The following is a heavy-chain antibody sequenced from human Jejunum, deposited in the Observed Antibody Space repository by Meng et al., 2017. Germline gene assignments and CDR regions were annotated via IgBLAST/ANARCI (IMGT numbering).Heavy chain of an antibody. D-gene: IGHD5-12*01. J-gene: IGHJ5*02. CDR3: ARDLLGPAIAASGYFDP. Sequence: SETLSPTCAVSGGSISDSNWWSWVRQPPGKGLEWIGEIYHTGSTNYNPSLKTRVTMSLDKPKNQFFLDLTSVTAADTAVYYCARDLLGPAIAASGYFDPWGQGTLVTVSS. CDR2: IYHTGST. V-gene: IGHV4-4*02. CDR1: GGSISDSNW.